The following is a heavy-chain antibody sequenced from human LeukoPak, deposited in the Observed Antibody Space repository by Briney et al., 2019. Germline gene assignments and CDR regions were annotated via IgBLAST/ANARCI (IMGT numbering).Heavy chain of an antibody. CDR2: INHSGST. D-gene: IGHD5-24*01. CDR3: ARSPTGDGYNNDYFDY. CDR1: GGSFSGYY. J-gene: IGHJ4*02. Sequence: SETLSLTCAVYGGSFSGYYWSWIRQPPGKGPEWIGEINHSGSTNYNPSLKSRVTISVDTSKNQFSLKLSSVTAADTAVYYCARSPTGDGYNNDYFDYWGQGTLVTVSS. V-gene: IGHV4-34*01.